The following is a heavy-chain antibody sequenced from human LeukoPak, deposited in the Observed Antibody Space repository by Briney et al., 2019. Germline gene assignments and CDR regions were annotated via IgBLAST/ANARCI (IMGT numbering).Heavy chain of an antibody. CDR3: ARDAGSGWIRNYYYYHMDV. J-gene: IGHJ6*03. CDR2: INHSGST. CDR1: GGSFSGYY. V-gene: IGHV4-34*01. Sequence: SETLSLTCAVYGGSFSGYYWSWIRQPPGKGLEWIGEINHSGSTNYNPSLKSRVTISVDTSKNQFSLRLSSVTAADTAVYYCARDAGSGWIRNYYYYHMDVWGKGTTVTISS. D-gene: IGHD6-19*01.